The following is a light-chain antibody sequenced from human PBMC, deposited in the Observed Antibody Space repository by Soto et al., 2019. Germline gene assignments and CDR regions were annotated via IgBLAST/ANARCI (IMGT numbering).Light chain of an antibody. Sequence: QSALTQPASVSGSPGQSLTISCTGTSSDVCGYNYVSWYQQHPGKAPKVMIFDVSNRPSGVSDRFSGSKSGNTASLTISGLQAEDEADYYCSSYTSSSTYVFGTGTKVTVL. CDR3: SSYTSSSTYV. CDR1: SSDVCGYNY. J-gene: IGLJ1*01. CDR2: DVS. V-gene: IGLV2-14*01.